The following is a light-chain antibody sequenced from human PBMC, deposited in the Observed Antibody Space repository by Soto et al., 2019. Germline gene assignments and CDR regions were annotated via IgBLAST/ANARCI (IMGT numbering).Light chain of an antibody. CDR3: QQYNNWPPWT. CDR2: GAS. CDR1: QSVSSN. Sequence: EIEMTQSPATLSASPGERATLSCRASQSVSSNLAWYQQKPGQAPRLLIYGASTRATGIPARFSGSGSGTEFTLTISSLQSEDFSVYYCQQYNNWPPWTFGQGTKVEIK. V-gene: IGKV3-15*01. J-gene: IGKJ1*01.